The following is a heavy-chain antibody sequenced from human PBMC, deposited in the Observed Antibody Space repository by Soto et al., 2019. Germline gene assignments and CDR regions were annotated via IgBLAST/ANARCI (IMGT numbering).Heavy chain of an antibody. CDR1: GCSISGYY. CDR3: ARQQLLPFYYSLDV. V-gene: IGHV4-59*01. J-gene: IGHJ6*02. D-gene: IGHD6-13*01. CDR2: IYYRGST. Sequence: SETLSLTCTVSGCSISGYYWSWIRQALGKGLEYIGYIYYRGSTNYNPSLKSRVTMSVDTSRNQFSLKVNSVTAADTAVYYCARQQLLPFYYSLDVWGQGTTVT.